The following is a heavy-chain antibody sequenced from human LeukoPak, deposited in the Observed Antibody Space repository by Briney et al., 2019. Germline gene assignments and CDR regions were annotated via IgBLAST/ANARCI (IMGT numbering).Heavy chain of an antibody. CDR2: VHYRGET. D-gene: IGHD2-2*01. Sequence: SETLSLTCAVSGGSVSGYYWNWIRQPPGKGLEWLAYVHYRGETNYNPSLKGRLSISADTSKNQLSLKVRSVTAADTAVYYCAKHHESCSTTTCSVDFDSWGQGTLVTVSS. V-gene: IGHV4-59*08. J-gene: IGHJ4*02. CDR3: AKHHESCSTTTCSVDFDS. CDR1: GGSVSGYY.